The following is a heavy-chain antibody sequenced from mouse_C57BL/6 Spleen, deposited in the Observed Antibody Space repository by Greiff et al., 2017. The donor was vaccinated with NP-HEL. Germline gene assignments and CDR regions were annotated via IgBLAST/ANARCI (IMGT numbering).Heavy chain of an antibody. D-gene: IGHD1-1*01. CDR2: INPSTGGT. CDR1: GYSFTGYY. V-gene: IGHV1-42*01. Sequence: VQLKESGPELVKPGASVKISCKASGYSFTGYYMNWVKQSPEKSLEWIGEINPSTGGTTYNQKFKAKATLTVDKSSSTAYMQLKSLTSEDSAVYYCARGDITTVVAPDVWGTGTTVTVSS. J-gene: IGHJ1*03. CDR3: ARGDITTVVAPDV.